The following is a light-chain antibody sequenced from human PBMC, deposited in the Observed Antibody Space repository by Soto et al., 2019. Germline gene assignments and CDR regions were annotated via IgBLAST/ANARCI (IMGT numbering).Light chain of an antibody. J-gene: IGKJ1*01. CDR1: QSVSIN. CDR2: GAS. V-gene: IGKV3-15*01. Sequence: EIVMTQSPATLSVSPGERATLSCRASQSVSINPAWYQQKPGQAPRLLIYGASSRATGIPARFSGSGSGTEFTLTISSLQSEDSAVYFCQQYNNWPRTFGQGTKV. CDR3: QQYNNWPRT.